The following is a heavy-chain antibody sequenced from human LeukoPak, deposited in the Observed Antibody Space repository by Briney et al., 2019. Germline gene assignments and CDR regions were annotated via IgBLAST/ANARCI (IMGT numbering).Heavy chain of an antibody. Sequence: ASVKVSCKPSGYTFANNYMHWVRQAPGQGLEWMGRINPNSGGTNYAQKFQGRVTMTRDTSISTAYMELSRLRSDDTAVYYCARWITMIVGGYYFDYWGQGTLVTVSS. CDR1: GYTFANNY. J-gene: IGHJ4*02. CDR3: ARWITMIVGGYYFDY. CDR2: INPNSGGT. D-gene: IGHD3-22*01. V-gene: IGHV1-2*06.